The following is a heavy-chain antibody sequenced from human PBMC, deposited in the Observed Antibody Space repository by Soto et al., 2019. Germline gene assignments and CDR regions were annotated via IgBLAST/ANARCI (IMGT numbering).Heavy chain of an antibody. CDR3: AKFQGETFNTWYFHY. V-gene: IGHV3-23*01. CDR2: ITGGVGGT. CDR1: GFTFSSYA. J-gene: IGHJ4*02. D-gene: IGHD3-16*01. Sequence: EVQLLESGGGLVQPGGSLRLSCAASGFTFSSYAMTWVRQAPGKGLEWVSVITGGVGGTYYADSVKGRFTISRDNSKNTLYLQMNSLRAEDTALYNCAKFQGETFNTWYFHYWGQGTLVTVSS.